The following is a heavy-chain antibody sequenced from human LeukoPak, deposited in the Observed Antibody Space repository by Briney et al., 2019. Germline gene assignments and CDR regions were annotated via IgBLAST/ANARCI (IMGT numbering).Heavy chain of an antibody. CDR2: IKEDGRDI. Sequence: GGSLRLSCAASQSSISYDVMTWGRQAPGKGLEWVASIKEDGRDIHYLDSVKGRFSISRDNAKNSLYLEMNTLRAEDTAVYYCVRGSGWLFGLWGQGSLVTVSS. CDR1: QSSISYDV. D-gene: IGHD6-19*01. V-gene: IGHV3-7*01. J-gene: IGHJ4*02. CDR3: VRGSGWLFGL.